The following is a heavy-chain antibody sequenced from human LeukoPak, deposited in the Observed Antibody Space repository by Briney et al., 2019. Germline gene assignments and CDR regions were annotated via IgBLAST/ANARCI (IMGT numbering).Heavy chain of an antibody. J-gene: IGHJ4*02. D-gene: IGHD2-15*01. CDR2: ISANYGNT. Sequence: VASVKVSCKASGYTFTRYGISWVRQAPGQGLEWMGWISANYGNTNSAQKFKGRVTMTTATSTSTAYMELRSFRSADTAVYYCARDFFRGNCAGLSCFLLDYWGQGSLVTVSS. V-gene: IGHV1-18*01. CDR1: GYTFTRYG. CDR3: ARDFFRGNCAGLSCFLLDY.